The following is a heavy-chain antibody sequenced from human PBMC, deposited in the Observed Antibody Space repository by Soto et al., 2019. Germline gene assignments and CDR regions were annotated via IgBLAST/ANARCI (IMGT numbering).Heavy chain of an antibody. CDR1: GCSISSSY. Sequence: SETLSLTCTVSGCSISSSYWSWIRQPTGKGLEWIGYIYDSGSTYYNSSLKSRATMSVDKPNNQFSLKLNSVTAADTAVYYCATLPPRIVAVLLPIPTWGRGTLVTVSS. D-gene: IGHD2-2*02. V-gene: IGHV4-59*12. CDR3: ATLPPRIVAVLLPIPT. CDR2: IYDSGST. J-gene: IGHJ5*02.